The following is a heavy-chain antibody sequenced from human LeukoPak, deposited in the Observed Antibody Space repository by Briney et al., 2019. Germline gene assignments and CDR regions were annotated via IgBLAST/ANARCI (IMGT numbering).Heavy chain of an antibody. Sequence: GGSLRLSCAASGFTFSSYGMHWVRQAPGKGLEWVAVISYDGSNKYYADSVKGRFTISRDNSKNTLYLQMNSLRAEDTAVYYCARGGSLRLFDYWGQGTLVTVSS. CDR1: GFTFSSYG. D-gene: IGHD6-13*01. CDR3: ARGGSLRLFDY. V-gene: IGHV3-30*03. CDR2: ISYDGSNK. J-gene: IGHJ4*02.